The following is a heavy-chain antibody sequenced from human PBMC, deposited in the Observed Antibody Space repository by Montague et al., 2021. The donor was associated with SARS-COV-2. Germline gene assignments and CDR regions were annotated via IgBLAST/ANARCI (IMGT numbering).Heavy chain of an antibody. CDR3: VRQEFRGAALYYFDN. CDR2: IYYSGNT. J-gene: IGHJ4*02. D-gene: IGHD3-10*01. Sequence: SETLSLTCTVSGGSIGTSSYYWGWTRQPPGKGPEWIGSIYYSGNTYYNPSLKSRVSISGDTSKNQFSLKLSSVTAADTAVYYCVRQEFRGAALYYFDNWGQGTLVTDSS. CDR1: GGSIGTSSYY. V-gene: IGHV4-39*01.